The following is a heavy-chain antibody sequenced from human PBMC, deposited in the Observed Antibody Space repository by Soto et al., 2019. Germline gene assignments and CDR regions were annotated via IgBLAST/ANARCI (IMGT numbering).Heavy chain of an antibody. D-gene: IGHD1-26*01. CDR3: ARWDLKLGRYYYYGMDV. Sequence: GSLRLSGAASGFTFSSYWMHWVRQAPGKGLVWVSRINSDGSSTSYADSVKGRFTISRDNAKNTLYLQMNSLRAEDTAVYYCARWDLKLGRYYYYGMDVWGQGTTVTVSS. J-gene: IGHJ6*02. V-gene: IGHV3-74*01. CDR1: GFTFSSYW. CDR2: INSDGSST.